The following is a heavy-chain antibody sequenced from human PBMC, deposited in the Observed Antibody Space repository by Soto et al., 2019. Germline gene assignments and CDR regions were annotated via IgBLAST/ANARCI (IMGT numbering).Heavy chain of an antibody. CDR1: GGSISSYY. V-gene: IGHV4-59*08. D-gene: IGHD5-18*01. CDR3: AGRGYSYGYYYYMDV. CDR2: IYYSGST. J-gene: IGHJ6*03. Sequence: SETLSLTCTVSGGSISSYYWSWIRQPPGKGLEWIGYIYYSGSTNYNPSLKSRVTISVDTSKNQFSLKLSSVTAADTAVYYCAGRGYSYGYYYYMDVWGKGTTVTVSS.